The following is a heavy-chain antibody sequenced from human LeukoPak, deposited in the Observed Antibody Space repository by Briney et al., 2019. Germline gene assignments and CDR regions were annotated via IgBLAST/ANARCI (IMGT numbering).Heavy chain of an antibody. CDR3: AREEGYCSSTTCSATFDY. CDR2: INPNSGGT. V-gene: IGHV1-2*02. CDR1: GYTFTGYY. J-gene: IGHJ4*02. Sequence: GASVKVSCKASGYTFTGYYMHWVRQAPGQGIEWMGWINPNSGGTNYAQKFQGRVTMTRDTSITTAYMELSRLRSDDTAVYYCAREEGYCSSTTCSATFDYWGQGTLVTVSS. D-gene: IGHD2-2*01.